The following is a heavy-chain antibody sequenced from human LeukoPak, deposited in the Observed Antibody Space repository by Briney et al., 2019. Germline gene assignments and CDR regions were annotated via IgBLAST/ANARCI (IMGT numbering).Heavy chain of an antibody. D-gene: IGHD3-10*01. Sequence: GGSLRLSCAASGFTFSDYYMSWIRQAPGKGLEWVSYISSSGSTIYYADSVKGRFTISRDNAMNSLYLQMNSLRAEDTAVYYCARDPYYYGSGSYYKGIDYWGQGTLVTVSS. CDR1: GFTFSDYY. CDR2: ISSSGSTI. J-gene: IGHJ4*02. V-gene: IGHV3-11*01. CDR3: ARDPYYYGSGSYYKGIDY.